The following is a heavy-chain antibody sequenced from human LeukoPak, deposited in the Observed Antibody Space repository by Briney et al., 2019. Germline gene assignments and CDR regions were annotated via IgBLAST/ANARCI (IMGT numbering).Heavy chain of an antibody. V-gene: IGHV4-59*08. CDR2: IYYSGST. D-gene: IGHD1-26*01. CDR1: GGSISSYC. CDR3: ARLRYSGIQWDWFDP. Sequence: SETLSLTCTVSGGSISSYCWSWIRQPPEKGLEWIGYIYYSGSTNYNPSLKSRVTISVDTSKNQFSLKLSFVTAADTAVYYCARLRYSGIQWDWFDPWGQGALVTVAS. J-gene: IGHJ5*02.